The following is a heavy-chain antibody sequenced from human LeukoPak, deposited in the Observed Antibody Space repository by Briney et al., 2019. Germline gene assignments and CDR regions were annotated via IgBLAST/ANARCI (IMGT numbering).Heavy chain of an antibody. CDR3: ARDLRIFGAPDAFDI. J-gene: IGHJ3*02. V-gene: IGHV4-59*01. Sequence: SETLSLTCTVSGGSISSYYWSWIRQPPGKGLEWIGYIYYSGSTNYNPSLKSRVTISVDTSKNQFSLKLSSVTAADTAVYYCARDLRIFGAPDAFDIWGQGTMVTVSS. CDR2: IYYSGST. CDR1: GGSISSYY. D-gene: IGHD3-3*01.